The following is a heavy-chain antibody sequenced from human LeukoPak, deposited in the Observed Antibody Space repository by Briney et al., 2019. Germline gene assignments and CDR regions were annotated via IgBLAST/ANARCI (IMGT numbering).Heavy chain of an antibody. Sequence: ASVKVSCKASGYTFTGYYMHWVRQAPGQGLEWMGIINPSGGSTSYAQKFQGRVTMTRDTSTSTVYMELSSLRSEDTAVYYCARELVVDNYGMDVWGEGTTVTVS. J-gene: IGHJ6*02. V-gene: IGHV1-46*01. CDR3: ARELVVDNYGMDV. CDR1: GYTFTGYY. D-gene: IGHD3-22*01. CDR2: INPSGGST.